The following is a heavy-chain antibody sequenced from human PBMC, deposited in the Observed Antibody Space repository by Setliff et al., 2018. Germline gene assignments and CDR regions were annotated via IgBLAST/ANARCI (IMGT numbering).Heavy chain of an antibody. CDR3: VRDRAAIVVGPPTAAFDI. V-gene: IGHV1-18*01. D-gene: IGHD2-2*01. CDR2: ISGYNGYT. Sequence: ASVKVSCKAFGYTFAKYGTSWVRQAPGQGLEWMGWISGYNGYTVYAQKLQGRVTLTTDTSTGTDYMEVRSLRSDDTAQYYCVRDRAAIVVGPPTAAFDIWGQGTMVTVSS. CDR1: GYTFAKYG. J-gene: IGHJ3*02.